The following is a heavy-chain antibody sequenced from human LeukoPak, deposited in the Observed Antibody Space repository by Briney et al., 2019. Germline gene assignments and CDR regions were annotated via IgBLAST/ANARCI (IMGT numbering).Heavy chain of an antibody. D-gene: IGHD3-22*01. V-gene: IGHV4-59*01. CDR3: AGDSEGYYDSSGYFTNDAFDI. CDR2: IYYSGST. J-gene: IGHJ3*02. CDR1: GGSISSYY. Sequence: SETLSLTCAVSGGSISSYYWSWIRQPPGKGLEWIGYIYYSGSTNYNPSLKSRVTISVDTSKNQFSLKLSSVTAADTAVYYCAGDSEGYYDSSGYFTNDAFDIWGQGTMVTVSS.